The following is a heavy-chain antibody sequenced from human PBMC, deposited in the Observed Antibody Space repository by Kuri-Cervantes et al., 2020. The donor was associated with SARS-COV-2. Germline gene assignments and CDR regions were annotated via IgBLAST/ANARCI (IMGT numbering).Heavy chain of an antibody. V-gene: IGHV4-30-2*01. CDR2: IYHSGST. CDR1: GGSISSGGYS. CDR3: ARVNDYYFDY. Sequence: SETLSLTCAVSGGSISSGGYSWSWIWQPPGKGLEWIGCIYHSGSTYYNPSLKTRVTISVDRSKNQFSLKLSSVTAADTAVYYCARVNDYYFDYWGQGTLVTVSS. D-gene: IGHD1-1*01. J-gene: IGHJ4*02.